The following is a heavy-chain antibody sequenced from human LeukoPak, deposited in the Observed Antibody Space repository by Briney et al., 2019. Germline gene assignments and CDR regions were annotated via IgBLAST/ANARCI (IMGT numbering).Heavy chain of an antibody. V-gene: IGHV3-11*04. D-gene: IGHD3-16*02. CDR2: ISSSGSTI. J-gene: IGHJ4*02. CDR1: GFTFSDYY. Sequence: PGGSLRLSCAASGFTFSDYYMSWIRQAPGKGLEWVSHISSSGSTIYYADSVKGRFTISRDNAKNSLYLQMNSLRAEDTAVYYCARALYDYVWGSYRPEYYFDYWGQGTLVTVSS. CDR3: ARALYDYVWGSYRPEYYFDY.